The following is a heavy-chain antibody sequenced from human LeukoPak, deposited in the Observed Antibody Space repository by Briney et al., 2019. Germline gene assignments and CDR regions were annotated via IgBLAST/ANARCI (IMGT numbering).Heavy chain of an antibody. CDR1: GGSISSYY. J-gene: IGHJ3*02. CDR3: ARFVLGVSAFDI. D-gene: IGHD2-15*01. V-gene: IGHV4-59*08. CDR2: IYYSGST. Sequence: SETLSLTCTVSGGSISSYYWSWIRQPPGKGLEWIGSIYYSGSTNYNPSLKSRVTISVDTSKNQFSLKLNSVTAADTAVYFCARFVLGVSAFDIWGQGTLVNVSS.